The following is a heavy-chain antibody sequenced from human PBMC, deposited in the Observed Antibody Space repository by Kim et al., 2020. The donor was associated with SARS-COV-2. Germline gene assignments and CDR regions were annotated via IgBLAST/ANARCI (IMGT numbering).Heavy chain of an antibody. CDR3: ARVRVGDYGDYRGYYFDD. D-gene: IGHD4-17*01. CDR1: GGSISSSSYY. J-gene: IGHJ4*02. CDR2: IYYSGST. Sequence: SETLSLTCTVSGGSISSSSYYWGWIRQPPGKGLEWIGSIYYSGSTYYNPSLKSRVTISVDTSKNQFSLKLSSVTAADTAVYYCARVRVGDYGDYRGYYFDDWGQGTLVTVSS. V-gene: IGHV4-39*07.